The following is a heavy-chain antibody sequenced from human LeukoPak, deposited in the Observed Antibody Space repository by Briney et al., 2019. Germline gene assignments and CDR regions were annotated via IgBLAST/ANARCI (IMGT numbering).Heavy chain of an antibody. V-gene: IGHV1-2*06. D-gene: IGHD1-26*01. J-gene: IGHJ4*02. Sequence: ASVKVSCKASGYTFTGYYMHWVRQAPGQGLEWMGRINPNSGGTNYAQKFQGRVTMTRDTSISTAYMELSRLRSDDTAVYYCARVALVGAENFDYWGQGTLVTVSS. CDR1: GYTFTGYY. CDR3: ARVALVGAENFDY. CDR2: INPNSGGT.